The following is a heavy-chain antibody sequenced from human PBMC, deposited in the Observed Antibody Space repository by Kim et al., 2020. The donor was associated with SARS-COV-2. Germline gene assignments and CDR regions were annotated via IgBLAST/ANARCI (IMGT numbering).Heavy chain of an antibody. J-gene: IGHJ1*01. CDR1: GFTFSRSV. D-gene: IGHD3-10*01. CDR3: AKLPTWDYG. CDR2: ISGNGHTT. V-gene: IGHV3-23*01. Sequence: GGSLRLSCAASGFTFSRSVMIWVRQAPGKGPEWVSSISGNGHTTFYADSVKGRFTISRDNSNNTVFLQLNSLRAEDTALYYCAKLPTWDYGGGQGTLVTVSS.